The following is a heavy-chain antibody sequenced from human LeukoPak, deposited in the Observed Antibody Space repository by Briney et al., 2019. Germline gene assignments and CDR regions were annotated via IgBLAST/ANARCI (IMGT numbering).Heavy chain of an antibody. CDR2: INHSGST. CDR1: GGSVSSSRYY. D-gene: IGHD3-3*01. J-gene: IGHJ4*02. Sequence: SETLSLTCPVSGGSVSSSRYYWSWIRQPPGKGLEWIGEINHSGSTNYNPSLKSRVTISVDTSKNQFSLKLSSVTAADTAVYYCARAIITIFGVVTVFDYWGQGTLVTVSS. V-gene: IGHV4-39*07. CDR3: ARAIITIFGVVTVFDY.